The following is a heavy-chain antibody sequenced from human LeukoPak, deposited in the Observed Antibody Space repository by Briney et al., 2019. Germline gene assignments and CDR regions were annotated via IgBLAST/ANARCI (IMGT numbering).Heavy chain of an antibody. CDR3: AKTYYYDSSGYSPEFDY. Sequence: PGGSLRLSCAASGFTFSSYAMSWVRQAPGKGLEWVSAISGSGGSTCYADSVKGRFTISRDNSKNTLYLQMNSLRAEDTAVYYCAKTYYYDSSGYSPEFDYWGQGTLVTVSS. J-gene: IGHJ4*02. D-gene: IGHD3-22*01. V-gene: IGHV3-23*01. CDR1: GFTFSSYA. CDR2: ISGSGGST.